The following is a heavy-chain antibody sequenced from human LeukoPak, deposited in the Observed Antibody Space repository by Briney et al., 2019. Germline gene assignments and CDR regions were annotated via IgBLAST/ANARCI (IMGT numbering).Heavy chain of an antibody. V-gene: IGHV3-21*01. CDR3: AREHVVVPAALDY. Sequence: GGSLRLSCAASEFTFSDYKMHWVRQAPGKGLQWVSSISSRSAFIYYADSVKGRFTISRDNAKNSLYLQMNSLRAEDTAVYYCAREHVVVPAALDYWGQGTLVTVSS. D-gene: IGHD2-2*01. CDR2: ISSRSAFI. J-gene: IGHJ4*02. CDR1: EFTFSDYK.